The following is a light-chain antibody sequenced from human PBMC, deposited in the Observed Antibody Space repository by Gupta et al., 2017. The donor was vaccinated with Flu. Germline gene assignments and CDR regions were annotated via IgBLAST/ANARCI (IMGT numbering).Light chain of an antibody. V-gene: IGKV3-15*01. Sequence: EIVLTQSPATLSVSPGERATLSCRASQSISNNLAWYQQKPGQAPRLLIYDASTRATGIPARFSGSGSGTEFTLTISSLQSEDFAVYYCQQCNNWPPWTFGQGTKVEIK. J-gene: IGKJ1*01. CDR3: QQCNNWPPWT. CDR2: DAS. CDR1: QSISNN.